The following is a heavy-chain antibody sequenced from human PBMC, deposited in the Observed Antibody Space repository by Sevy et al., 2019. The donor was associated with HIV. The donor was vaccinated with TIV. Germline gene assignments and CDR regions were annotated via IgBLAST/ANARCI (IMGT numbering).Heavy chain of an antibody. CDR3: AREDATMVLSVDY. V-gene: IGHV3-23*01. CDR2: VTKNGET. CDR1: GFTFSRYT. J-gene: IGHJ4*02. Sequence: GGSLRLSCAASGFTFSRYTMAWVRQAPGKGLEWFSSVTKNGETHYIDSVRGRFTISRDNSKNTVYLQMNSLRAEDTAIYYCAREDATMVLSVDYWGQRTLATVSS. D-gene: IGHD3-10*01.